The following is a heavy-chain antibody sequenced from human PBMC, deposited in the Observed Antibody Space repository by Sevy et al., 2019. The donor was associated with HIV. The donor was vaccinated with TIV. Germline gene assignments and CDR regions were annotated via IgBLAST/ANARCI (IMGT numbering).Heavy chain of an antibody. CDR3: ARVPRGQLWYSGSLGGYYYHMDV. V-gene: IGHV4-61*01. J-gene: IGHJ6*03. CDR2: IYKTGST. CDR1: GGSVSSGTYY. D-gene: IGHD3-16*01. Sequence: SETLSLSCSVSGGSVSSGTYYWSWIRQPPGQGLEWIGHIYKTGSTNYKLSLQSLVTISVDTSTNQFSLRLRSVTAADTAVYYCARVPRGQLWYSGSLGGYYYHMDVWGKGTTVTVSS.